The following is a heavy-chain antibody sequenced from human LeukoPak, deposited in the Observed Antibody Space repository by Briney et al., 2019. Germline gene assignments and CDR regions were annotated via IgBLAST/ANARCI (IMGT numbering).Heavy chain of an antibody. CDR1: GASISSNW. D-gene: IGHD3-10*01. Sequence: SETLSLTCAVSGASISSNWWNWVRQPPGKGLEWIGEIHHSGSANYNPSLKSRVTISIDTSENQFSLRLSSVTAADTAVYYCVRDRGEWSYSHDYWGQGTLVTVSS. V-gene: IGHV4-4*02. CDR3: VRDRGEWSYSHDY. CDR2: IHHSGSA. J-gene: IGHJ4*02.